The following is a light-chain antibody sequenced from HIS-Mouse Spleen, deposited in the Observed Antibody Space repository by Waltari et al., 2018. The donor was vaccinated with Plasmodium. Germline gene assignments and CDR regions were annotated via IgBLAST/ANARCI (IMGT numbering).Light chain of an antibody. V-gene: IGLV3-10*01. CDR2: EDS. J-gene: IGLJ3*02. Sequence: SYELTQPPSESVSPGQPARTTCAGDGLPKKYACRYQQKSGQAPVLVIYEDSKRPSGIPERFSGSSSGTMATLTISGAQVEDEADYYCYSTDSSGNHRVFGGGTKLTVL. CDR3: YSTDSSGNHRV. CDR1: GLPKKY.